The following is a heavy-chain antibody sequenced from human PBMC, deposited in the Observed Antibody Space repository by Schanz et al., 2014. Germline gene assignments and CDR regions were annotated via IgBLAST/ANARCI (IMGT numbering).Heavy chain of an antibody. CDR1: GFNVSSNY. CDR2: IYGGST. CDR3: ARDQAPTH. J-gene: IGHJ4*02. V-gene: IGHV3-66*01. Sequence: EVQVVESGGGFVQPGGSLRLSCAASGFNVSSNYMSWVRQAPGKGLEWVSFIYGGSTYYTDSVKGRFTISRDDSKNTLQLQMNSLRSEDTAIYFCARDQAPTHWGQGTPVTVSS.